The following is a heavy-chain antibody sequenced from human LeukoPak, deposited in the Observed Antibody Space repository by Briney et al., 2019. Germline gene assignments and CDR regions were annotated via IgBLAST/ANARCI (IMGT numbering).Heavy chain of an antibody. CDR3: ARRDHGDYGEEY. Sequence: GGSLRLSCAASGFTVSNKYMSWVRQAPGKGLEWVANIKQDGSEKYYVGSVKGRFTISRDNAENSLSLQMNSLRAEDTAVYYCARRDHGDYGEEYWGQGTLVTVSS. CDR1: GFTVSNKY. V-gene: IGHV3-7*01. CDR2: IKQDGSEK. D-gene: IGHD4-17*01. J-gene: IGHJ4*02.